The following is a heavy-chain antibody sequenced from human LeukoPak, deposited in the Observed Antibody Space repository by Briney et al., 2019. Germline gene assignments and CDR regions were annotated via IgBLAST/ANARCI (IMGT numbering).Heavy chain of an antibody. Sequence: GGSLRLSCAASGFTFSSYAMHWVRQAPGKGLEWVAVISYDGSNKYYADSVKGRFTISRDNSKNTLYLQMNSLRAEDTAVYYCATQPWYYYGSGSYYPFDYWGQGTLVTVSS. J-gene: IGHJ4*02. CDR2: ISYDGSNK. CDR1: GFTFSSYA. CDR3: ATQPWYYYGSGSYYPFDY. V-gene: IGHV3-30-3*01. D-gene: IGHD3-10*01.